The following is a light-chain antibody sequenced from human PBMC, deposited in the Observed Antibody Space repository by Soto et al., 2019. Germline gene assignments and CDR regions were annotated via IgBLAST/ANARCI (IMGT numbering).Light chain of an antibody. J-gene: IGKJ2*01. CDR2: AAS. CDR1: QSISSY. Sequence: DIQITHSRSPLSESVGDRVTITCRASQSISSYLNWYQQKPGKAPKLLIYAASSLQSGVPSRFSGSGSGTDFTLTIISLQPEDFATYYCQQSHSTPHTFGQGTKVDIK. CDR3: QQSHSTPHT. V-gene: IGKV1-39*01.